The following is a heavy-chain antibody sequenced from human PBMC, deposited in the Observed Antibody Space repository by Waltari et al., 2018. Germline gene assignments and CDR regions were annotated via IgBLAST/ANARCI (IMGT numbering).Heavy chain of an antibody. CDR1: GGSISSSSYY. J-gene: IGHJ3*02. D-gene: IGHD3-3*01. Sequence: QLQLQESGPGLVKPSETLSLTCTVSGGSISSSSYYWGWIRQPPGKGLEWIGSIYYSGSTYYNPSLKSRVTISVDTSKNQFSLKLSSVTAADTAVYYCVGLRFLEWSSRLNYAFDIWGQGTMVTVSS. CDR2: IYYSGST. CDR3: VGLRFLEWSSRLNYAFDI. V-gene: IGHV4-39*07.